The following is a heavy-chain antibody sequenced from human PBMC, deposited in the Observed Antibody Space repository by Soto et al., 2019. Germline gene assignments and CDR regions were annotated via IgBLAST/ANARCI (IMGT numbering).Heavy chain of an antibody. V-gene: IGHV3-23*01. J-gene: IGHJ4*02. D-gene: IGHD3-9*01. CDR1: GFTFSSYG. CDR2: IRGDGGQT. CDR3: ARDVGLDSDDFFAY. Sequence: PGGSLRLSCTASGFTFSSYGMGWVRQAPGKGLQWVSTIRGDGGQTHYTDSVKGRFSISRDNSKNTAYLQMDSMRTENKAMYFCARDVGLDSDDFFAYWGQGTQVTVSS.